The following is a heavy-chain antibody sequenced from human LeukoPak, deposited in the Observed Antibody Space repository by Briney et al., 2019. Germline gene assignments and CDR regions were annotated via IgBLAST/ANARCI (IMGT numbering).Heavy chain of an antibody. CDR2: IIPIFGSA. CDR1: GGTFSSYA. Sequence: AVKVSCKASGGTFSSYAISWVRQAPGQELEWMGGIIPIFGSANYAQNFQGSVTITADESTRTAYMKVSSLRSEDTAVYYCAIHPYDFWYFDLWGRGTLVTVSS. D-gene: IGHD3-3*01. V-gene: IGHV1-69*13. J-gene: IGHJ2*01. CDR3: AIHPYDFWYFDL.